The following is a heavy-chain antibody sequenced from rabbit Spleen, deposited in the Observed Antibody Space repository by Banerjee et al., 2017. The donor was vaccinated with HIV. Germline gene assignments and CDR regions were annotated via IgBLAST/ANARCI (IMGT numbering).Heavy chain of an antibody. V-gene: IGHV1S40*01. D-gene: IGHD8-1*01. CDR3: ARDTGSSFSSYGMDL. CDR1: GFSFSSSDY. CDR2: IAGSSSGFT. Sequence: QSLEESGGGLVQPEGSLALTCKASGFSFSSSDYICWVRQAPGKGLEWISCIAGSSSGFTYSATWAKGRVTISKTSSTTVTPQMTSLTAADTATYFCARDTGSSFSSYGMDLWGPGTLVTVS. J-gene: IGHJ6*01.